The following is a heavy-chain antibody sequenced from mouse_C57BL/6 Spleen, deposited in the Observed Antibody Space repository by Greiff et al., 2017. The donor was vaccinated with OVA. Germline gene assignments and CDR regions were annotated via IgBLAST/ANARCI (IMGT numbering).Heavy chain of an antibody. Sequence: LQESGAELARPGASVKLSCKASGYTFTSYGISWVKQRTGQGLEWIGEIYPRSGNTYYNEKFKGKATLTADKSSSTAYMELRSLTSEDSAVYFCARSYYYGSRRDAMDYWGQGTSVTVSS. CDR1: GYTFTSYG. CDR2: IYPRSGNT. V-gene: IGHV1-81*01. D-gene: IGHD1-1*01. CDR3: ARSYYYGSRRDAMDY. J-gene: IGHJ4*01.